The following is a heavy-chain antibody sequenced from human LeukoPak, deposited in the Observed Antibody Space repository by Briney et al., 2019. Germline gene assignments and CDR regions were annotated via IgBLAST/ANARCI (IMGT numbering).Heavy chain of an antibody. CDR1: EFTVSSNY. CDR2: IYSGAGT. CDR3: ARASSGYSFDY. V-gene: IGHV3-53*01. J-gene: IGHJ4*02. D-gene: IGHD3-22*01. Sequence: GGSLRLSCAVFEFTVSSNYMSWVRQAPGKGLEWVSVIYSGAGTHYADSVKGRFTISRDNSKNTLYLQMNSLRVEDTAVYYCARASSGYSFDYWGQGTLVTVSS.